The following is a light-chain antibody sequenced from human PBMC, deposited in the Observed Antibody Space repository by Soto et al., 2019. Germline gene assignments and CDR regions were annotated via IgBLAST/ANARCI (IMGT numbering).Light chain of an antibody. CDR3: AAWDDSLSGAV. V-gene: IGLV1-47*01. J-gene: IGLJ7*01. Sequence: QSVLTQPPSASGTPGQRVTISCSGSSSNIGSNYVYWYQQLPGTAPKLLIYRNNQRPSGVPDRVSGSKSGTSASLAISGLRSEDEADYYCAAWDDSLSGAVFGRGTQLTVL. CDR1: SSNIGSNY. CDR2: RNN.